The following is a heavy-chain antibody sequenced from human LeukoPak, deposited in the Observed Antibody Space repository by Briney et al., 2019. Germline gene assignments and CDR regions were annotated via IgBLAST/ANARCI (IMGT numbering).Heavy chain of an antibody. CDR3: AKDIGRQWLALDY. CDR2: ISYDGSNK. CDR1: GFTFSSYG. D-gene: IGHD6-19*01. V-gene: IGHV3-30*18. J-gene: IGHJ4*02. Sequence: GGSLRLSCAASGFTFSSYGMHWVRQAPGKGLEWVAVISYDGSNKYYADSVKGRFTISRDNSKNTLYLQMNSLRAEDTAVYYCAKDIGRQWLALDYWDQGTLVTVSS.